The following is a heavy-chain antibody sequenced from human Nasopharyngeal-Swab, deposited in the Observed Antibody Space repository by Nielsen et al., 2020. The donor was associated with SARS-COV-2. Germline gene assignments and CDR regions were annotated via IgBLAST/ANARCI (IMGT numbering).Heavy chain of an antibody. Sequence: GESLKISCAASGFIFGSYAMSWVRQAPGKGLEWVSRVYSGGSGIRYADSVRGRFTISRDDSKNTVYLQMNGLRAEDTALYYCAKGFGPYVTAADYWGQETLVTVSS. CDR2: VYSGGSGI. J-gene: IGHJ4*02. D-gene: IGHD2-21*02. CDR1: GFIFGSYA. V-gene: IGHV3-23*03. CDR3: AKGFGPYVTAADY.